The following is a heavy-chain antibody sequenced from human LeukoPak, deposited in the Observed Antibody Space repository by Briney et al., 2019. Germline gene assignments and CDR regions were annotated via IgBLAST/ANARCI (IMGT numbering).Heavy chain of an antibody. D-gene: IGHD3-9*01. CDR3: ARVDYDILTGYYPLFDY. CDR2: IYYSGST. V-gene: IGHV4-31*03. CDR1: GGSISSGGYY. Sequence: SETLSLTCTVSGGSISSGGYYWSWIRQHPWKGLDGTGYIYYSGSTYYNPSLKSRVTISVDTSKNQFSLKLSSLTAADTAVYYCARVDYDILTGYYPLFDYWGQGTLVTVSS. J-gene: IGHJ4*02.